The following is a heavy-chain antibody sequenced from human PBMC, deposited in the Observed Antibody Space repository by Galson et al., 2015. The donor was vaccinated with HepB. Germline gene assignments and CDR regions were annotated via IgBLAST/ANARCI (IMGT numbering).Heavy chain of an antibody. Sequence: SVKVSCKASGYTFTSYDINWVRQATGQGLEWMGWMNPNSGNTGYAQKFQGRVTMTRNTSISTAYMELSSLRSEDTAVYYCARVQRWLQPNRRYYYGMDVWGQGTTVTVSS. CDR2: MNPNSGNT. D-gene: IGHD5-24*01. V-gene: IGHV1-8*01. CDR3: ARVQRWLQPNRRYYYGMDV. CDR1: GYTFTSYD. J-gene: IGHJ6*02.